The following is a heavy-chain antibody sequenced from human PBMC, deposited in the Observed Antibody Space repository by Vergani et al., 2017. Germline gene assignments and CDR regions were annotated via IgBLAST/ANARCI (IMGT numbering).Heavy chain of an antibody. J-gene: IGHJ6*02. Sequence: QVQLQESGPGLVKPPGTLSLTCAVSGGSISGTNWWSWVRQSPGKGLEWIGEIYHSGSTNYNPSLKSRVTISVDKSKNQFSLKLSSVTAADTAVYYCARDRSPCSGGSCYPHYYYYYGMDVWGQGTTVTVSS. D-gene: IGHD2-15*01. CDR1: GGSISGTNW. CDR2: IYHSGST. CDR3: ARDRSPCSGGSCYPHYYYYYGMDV. V-gene: IGHV4-4*03.